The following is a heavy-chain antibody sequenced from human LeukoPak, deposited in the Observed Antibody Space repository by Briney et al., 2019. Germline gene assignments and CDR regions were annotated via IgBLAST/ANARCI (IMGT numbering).Heavy chain of an antibody. V-gene: IGHV1-8*01. J-gene: IGHJ3*02. Sequence: AXVKVSCKASGYTFTSYDINWVRQAPGQGLEWMGWMNPNSGNTDYAQKFQGRVTMTRNRSISTAYMELSSLRSEDTAVYYCARYHYYDSSGLDAFDIWGQGTMVTVFS. CDR2: MNPNSGNT. CDR3: ARYHYYDSSGLDAFDI. D-gene: IGHD3-22*01. CDR1: GYTFTSYD.